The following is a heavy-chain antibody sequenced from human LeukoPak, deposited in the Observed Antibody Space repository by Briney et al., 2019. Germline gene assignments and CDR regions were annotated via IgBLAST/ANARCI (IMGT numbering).Heavy chain of an antibody. J-gene: IGHJ5*02. Sequence: GGSLRLSCSASGFTFSNHWMSWVRQAPRKGLECVANIQKDATETYYINSVKGRFTVSRDNAKNSLYLQMNSLRAEDTALYYCVKDAGTAWGQGTLVTVSS. CDR1: GFTFSNHW. D-gene: IGHD2-8*02. CDR2: IQKDATET. CDR3: VKDAGTA. V-gene: IGHV3-7*01.